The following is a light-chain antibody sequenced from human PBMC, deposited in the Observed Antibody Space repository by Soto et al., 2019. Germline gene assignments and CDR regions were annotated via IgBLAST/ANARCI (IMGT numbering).Light chain of an antibody. CDR1: QDINNY. CDR2: DAS. V-gene: IGKV1-33*01. J-gene: IGKJ5*01. CDR3: QQFGDLTFI. Sequence: DIKMTQPPSSLYASVGDRVNITCQASQDINNYLNWYTQKPGQAPKLLIYDASDLEMGVPSRFSGSGSGTHFTLTISGLQPEDIATYYCQQFGDLTFIFGQGTRLEI.